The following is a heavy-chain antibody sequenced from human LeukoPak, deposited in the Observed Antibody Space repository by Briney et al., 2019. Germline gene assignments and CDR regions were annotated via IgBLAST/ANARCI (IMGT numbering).Heavy chain of an antibody. Sequence: PGGSLRLSCAASGFTFSSYAMHWVRQVPGKVLEWVANIKQDGSETTYADSVRGRFTIFRDNAKDSVYLQMNSLRAEDSATYYCVREGFYFFDFWGQGTLVTVSS. J-gene: IGHJ4*01. CDR2: IKQDGSET. CDR3: VREGFYFFDF. V-gene: IGHV3-7*01. CDR1: GFTFSSYA.